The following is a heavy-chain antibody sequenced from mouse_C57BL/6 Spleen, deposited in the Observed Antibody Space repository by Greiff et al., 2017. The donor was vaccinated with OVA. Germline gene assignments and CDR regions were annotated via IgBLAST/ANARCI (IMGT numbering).Heavy chain of an antibody. J-gene: IGHJ1*03. V-gene: IGHV1-64*01. CDR1: GYTFTSYW. CDR3: AGVTTRYWYFDV. CDR2: IHPNSGST. Sequence: VQLQQPGAELVKPGASVKLSCKASGYTFTSYWMHWVKQRPGQGLEWIGMIHPNSGSTNYNEKFKSKATLTVDTSSSTAYMQLSSLTSEDSAVYYCAGVTTRYWYFDVWGTGTTVTVSS. D-gene: IGHD2-2*01.